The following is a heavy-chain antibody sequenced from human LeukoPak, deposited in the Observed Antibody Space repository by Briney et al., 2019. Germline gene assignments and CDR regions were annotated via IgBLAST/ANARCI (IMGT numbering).Heavy chain of an antibody. CDR2: IYYSGST. J-gene: IGHJ5*02. Sequence: SETLSLTCTVSGGSISSSSYYWGWIRQPPGKGLEWIGSIYYSGSTYYNPSLKSRVTISVDTSKNQFSLKLSSVTAADTAVYYCARHRIDYYDSSGYRYLNWLDPWGQGTLVTVSS. CDR3: ARHRIDYYDSSGYRYLNWLDP. V-gene: IGHV4-39*01. D-gene: IGHD3-22*01. CDR1: GGSISSSSYY.